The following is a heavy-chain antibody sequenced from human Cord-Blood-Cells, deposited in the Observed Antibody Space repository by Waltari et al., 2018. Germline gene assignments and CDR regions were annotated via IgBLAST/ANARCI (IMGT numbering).Heavy chain of an antibody. V-gene: IGHV1-46*01. CDR3: ARERSEAAAGKDAFDI. Sequence: QVQLVQSGAEVKKPGASVKVSCTASGYTFTSYYMHWLRQAPGHGVEWKGISNPSGGSTSYAQKFQGRVNMTRDTSTSTVYMELSSLRSEDTAVYYCARERSEAAAGKDAFDIWGQGTMVTVSS. CDR1: GYTFTSYY. J-gene: IGHJ3*02. CDR2: SNPSGGST. D-gene: IGHD6-13*01.